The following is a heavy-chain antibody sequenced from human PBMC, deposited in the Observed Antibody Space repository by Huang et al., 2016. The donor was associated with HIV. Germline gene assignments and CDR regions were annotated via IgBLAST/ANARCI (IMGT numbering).Heavy chain of an antibody. CDR2: IKRRGDYM. D-gene: IGHD6-13*01. CDR3: ARVTESSSWYNYYYMDV. V-gene: IGHV3-21*01. CDR1: GFIFSHYS. Sequence: EVQLVESGGGLVKPGGSLRLSCAASGFIFSHYSRNWVRQAPGKGLEWVSCIKRRGDYMDYVDSVRGRFTISRDNAKNSVFLQMNSLRAEDTAVYYCARVTESSSWYNYYYMDVWGKGATVTVSS. J-gene: IGHJ6*03.